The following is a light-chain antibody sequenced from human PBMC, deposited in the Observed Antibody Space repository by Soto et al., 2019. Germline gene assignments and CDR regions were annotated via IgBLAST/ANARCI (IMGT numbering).Light chain of an antibody. J-gene: IGKJ1*01. CDR2: GAS. CDR3: QQYNNWPRTWT. CDR1: QSVSSN. Sequence: ETVMTQSPATLSLSPGETSTLSCRASQSVSSNLAWYQQKPGQTPRLLIYGASTRATGIPARFSGSGSGTEFTLTISSLQSEDFAVYYCQQYNNWPRTWTFGQGTKVDIK. V-gene: IGKV3-15*01.